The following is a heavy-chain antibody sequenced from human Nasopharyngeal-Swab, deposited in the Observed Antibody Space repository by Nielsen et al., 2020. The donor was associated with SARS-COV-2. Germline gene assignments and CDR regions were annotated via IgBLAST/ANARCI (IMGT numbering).Heavy chain of an antibody. Sequence: GGSLRLSCAASGLTFSSYGMHWVRQAPGKGLEWVAVIWYDGSNKYYADSVKGRFTISRDNSKNTLYLQMNSLSAEDTAVYYCASKALGYYYMDVWGKGTTVTVSS. D-gene: IGHD3-16*01. J-gene: IGHJ6*03. CDR3: ASKALGYYYMDV. V-gene: IGHV3-33*01. CDR2: IWYDGSNK. CDR1: GLTFSSYG.